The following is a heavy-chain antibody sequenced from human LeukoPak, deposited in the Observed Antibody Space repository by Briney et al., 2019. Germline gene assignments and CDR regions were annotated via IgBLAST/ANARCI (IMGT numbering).Heavy chain of an antibody. D-gene: IGHD2-21*01. CDR2: IYSGGST. CDR1: GFTVSSNY. J-gene: IGHJ4*02. CDR3: AKDLTLYGDFPYFDY. V-gene: IGHV3-66*01. Sequence: GGSLRLSCAASGFTVSSNYMSWVRQAPGKGLEWVSVIYSGGSTYYADSVKGRFTISRDNSKNTLYLQMNSLRAEDTAVYYRAKDLTLYGDFPYFDYWGQGTLVTVSS.